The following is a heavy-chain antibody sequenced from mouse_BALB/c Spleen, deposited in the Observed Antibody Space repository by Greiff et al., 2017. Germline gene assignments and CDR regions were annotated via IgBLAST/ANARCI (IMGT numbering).Heavy chain of an antibody. D-gene: IGHD2-4*01. V-gene: IGHV3-6*02. Sequence: EVKLQESGPGLVKPSQSLSLTCSVTGYSITSGYYWNWIRQFPGNKLEWMGYISYDGSNNYNPSLKNRISITRDTSKNQFFLKLNSVTTEDTATYYCASFYYDYDRAYWYFDVWGAGTTVTVSS. J-gene: IGHJ1*01. CDR1: GYSITSGYY. CDR2: ISYDGSN. CDR3: ASFYYDYDRAYWYFDV.